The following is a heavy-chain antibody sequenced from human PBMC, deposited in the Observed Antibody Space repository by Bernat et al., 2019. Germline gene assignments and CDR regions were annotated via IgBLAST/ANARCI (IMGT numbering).Heavy chain of an antibody. CDR2: IYYSGSS. CDR3: ARPPGWDYGGYFWYFDL. Sequence: QLQLQESGPGLVKPSETLSLTCTVSGGSISSSRYCWGWIRQPPGKGLEWIGSIYYSGSSYYNPSLKSRLTISLDTSKNQFSLKLSSVTAADTAVYYCARPPGWDYGGYFWYFDLWGRGTLVTVSS. CDR1: GGSISSSRYC. J-gene: IGHJ2*01. V-gene: IGHV4-39*01. D-gene: IGHD4-23*01.